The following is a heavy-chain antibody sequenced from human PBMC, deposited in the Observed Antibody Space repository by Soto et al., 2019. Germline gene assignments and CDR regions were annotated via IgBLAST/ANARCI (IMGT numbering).Heavy chain of an antibody. CDR1: GFTFSSYA. Sequence: EVQLLESGGGLVQPGGSLRLSCAASGFTFSSYAMSWVRQAPGKGLEWVSAISGSGGSTYYADSVKGRFTISRDNSKNTLYLQMNSLIAEDTAVYYCAKDRYCSGGSCYSEWAFDIWGQGTMVTVSS. J-gene: IGHJ3*02. CDR3: AKDRYCSGGSCYSEWAFDI. CDR2: ISGSGGST. V-gene: IGHV3-23*01. D-gene: IGHD2-15*01.